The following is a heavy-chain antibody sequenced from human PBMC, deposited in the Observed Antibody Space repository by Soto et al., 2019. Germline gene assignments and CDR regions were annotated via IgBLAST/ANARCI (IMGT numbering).Heavy chain of an antibody. CDR1: GGSISSYY. D-gene: IGHD2-2*01. CDR3: ARVAAAISYYFDY. V-gene: IGHV4-59*01. CDR2: IYYSGST. J-gene: IGHJ4*02. Sequence: TLSLTCTVSGGSISSYYWSWIRQPPGKGLEWIGYIYYSGSTNYNPSLKSRVTISVDTSKNQFSLKLSSVTAADTAVYYCARVAAAISYYFDYWGQGTLVTVSS.